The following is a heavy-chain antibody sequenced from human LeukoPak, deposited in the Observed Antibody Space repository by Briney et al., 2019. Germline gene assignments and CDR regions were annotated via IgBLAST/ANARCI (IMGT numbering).Heavy chain of an antibody. Sequence: GGSLRLSCAPPGFTFSSYAMSCVRQAPGKGLEWVAAIGGRGDHTFYADSVKGRFPISRDNSKNTLYLQMNSLRVEDAALYYCAKNGDRGAYCTGGTCYPYFYYYMDVWGKGTTVTI. V-gene: IGHV3-23*01. CDR1: GFTFSSYA. CDR2: IGGRGDHT. J-gene: IGHJ6*03. D-gene: IGHD2-15*01. CDR3: AKNGDRGAYCTGGTCYPYFYYYMDV.